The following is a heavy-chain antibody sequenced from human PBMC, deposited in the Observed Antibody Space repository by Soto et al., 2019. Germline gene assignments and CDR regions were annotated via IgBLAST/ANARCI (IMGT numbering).Heavy chain of an antibody. V-gene: IGHV3-74*02. J-gene: IGHJ6*03. Sequence: EVQLVESGGGLVQPGGSLRLSCAASGFTFSNYWMYWVRQAPGKGLAWVSRISSDGSVSSYADSVKGRLAISRDDVKNTLYLQMDRLRAEDTAVYYCARGDCAGGTCYSLAGSSYDYMDVWGKGIMVTVFS. CDR1: GFTFSNYW. D-gene: IGHD2-15*01. CDR3: ARGDCAGGTCYSLAGSSYDYMDV. CDR2: ISSDGSVS.